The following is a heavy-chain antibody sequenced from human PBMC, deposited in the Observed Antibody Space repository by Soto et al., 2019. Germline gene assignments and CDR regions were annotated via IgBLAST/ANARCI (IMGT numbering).Heavy chain of an antibody. CDR3: AKDVRNDFWSGFYV. D-gene: IGHD3-3*01. Sequence: EVQLLESGGGVVQPGGSLRLSCAVSGFTFSSYAMSWVRQAPGKGLERGSTISGSGTSTYYEESVKGRFTVFRDNSKNTLYLQMNSLRAEDTAVYHCAKDVRNDFWSGFYVWGQGTTVTVSS. CDR2: ISGSGTST. CDR1: GFTFSSYA. V-gene: IGHV3-23*01. J-gene: IGHJ6*02.